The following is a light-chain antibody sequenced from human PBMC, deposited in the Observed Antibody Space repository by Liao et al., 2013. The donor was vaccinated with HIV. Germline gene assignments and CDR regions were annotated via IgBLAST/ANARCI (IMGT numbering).Light chain of an antibody. Sequence: SYELTQPPSVSVAPGKTARITCGGNNIGSKSVHWYQQKPGQAPVVVIYYNSDRPSGIPERFSGSNSGNMATLTISRVEAGDEADYYCQLWDSSSDHPVFGGGTKLTVL. CDR2: YNS. V-gene: IGLV3-21*01. J-gene: IGLJ3*02. CDR1: NIGSKS. CDR3: QLWDSSSDHPV.